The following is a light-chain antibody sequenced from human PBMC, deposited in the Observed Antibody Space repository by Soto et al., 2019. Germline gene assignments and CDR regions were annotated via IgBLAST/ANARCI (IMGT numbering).Light chain of an antibody. CDR3: QQYDNLPLT. Sequence: DIPMTQSPSSLSASVGDRVTITCQASQAISNYLNWYQQKPGKAPKLLIYDASNLETGVPSRFSGSGSGTAFTFTISSLQPEDIATYYCQQYDNLPLTFGGGTKVEIK. V-gene: IGKV1-33*01. CDR2: DAS. J-gene: IGKJ4*01. CDR1: QAISNY.